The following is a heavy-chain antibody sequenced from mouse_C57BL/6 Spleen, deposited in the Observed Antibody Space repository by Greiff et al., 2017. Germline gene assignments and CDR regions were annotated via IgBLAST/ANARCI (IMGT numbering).Heavy chain of an antibody. CDR2: IDPSDSYT. Sequence: VQLQQPGAELVKPGASVKLSCKASGYTFTSYWMQWVKQRPGQGLEWIGEIDPSDSYTNYNQKFKGKATLTVDTSSSTAYMQLSSLTSEDSAVYYCARRVYGYDGNYWGQGTTLTVSS. D-gene: IGHD2-2*01. CDR3: ARRVYGYDGNY. CDR1: GYTFTSYW. V-gene: IGHV1-50*01. J-gene: IGHJ2*01.